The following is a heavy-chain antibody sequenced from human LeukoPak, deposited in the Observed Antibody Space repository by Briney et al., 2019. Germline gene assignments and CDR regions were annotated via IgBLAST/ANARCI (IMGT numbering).Heavy chain of an antibody. CDR2: ISPNSGGT. CDR3: AGLSGYDPYYFDY. Sequence: ASVKVSCKASGYTFTTYYIHWVRQAPGQGLEWMGWISPNSGGTNYAQNFQGRVTLTRDTSITTAYMELSRLTSDDTAVYYCAGLSGYDPYYFDYWGQGTLVAVSS. V-gene: IGHV1-2*02. CDR1: GYTFTTYY. D-gene: IGHD5-12*01. J-gene: IGHJ4*02.